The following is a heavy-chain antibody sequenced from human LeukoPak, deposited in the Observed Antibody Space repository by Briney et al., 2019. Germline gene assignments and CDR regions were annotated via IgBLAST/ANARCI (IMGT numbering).Heavy chain of an antibody. Sequence: SETLSLTCAVSNYPITSDYYWVWIRQPPGQGLEWIGQIFHSGIAHYNPSLKSRVTMSVDTSRSQFSVNLNSVTAADTAVYFCERAGFGTAYNRFYYYMDVWGKGTTVTVSS. CDR2: IFHSGIA. J-gene: IGHJ6*03. V-gene: IGHV4-38-2*01. CDR3: ERAGFGTAYNRFYYYMDV. D-gene: IGHD3-16*01. CDR1: NYPITSDYY.